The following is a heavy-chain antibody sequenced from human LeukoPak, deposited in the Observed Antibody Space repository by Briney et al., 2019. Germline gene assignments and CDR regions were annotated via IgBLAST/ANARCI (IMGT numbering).Heavy chain of an antibody. CDR2: ISSSSSTI. CDR1: GFSFSGYW. J-gene: IGHJ4*02. CDR3: ARDGITMVRGVSDY. D-gene: IGHD3-10*01. V-gene: IGHV3-48*01. Sequence: GGSLRVSCAASGFSFSGYWMSWARQAPGKGLEWVSYISSSSSTIYYADSVKGRFTISRDNAKNSLYLQMNSLRAEDTAVYYCARDGITMVRGVSDYWGQGTLVTVSS.